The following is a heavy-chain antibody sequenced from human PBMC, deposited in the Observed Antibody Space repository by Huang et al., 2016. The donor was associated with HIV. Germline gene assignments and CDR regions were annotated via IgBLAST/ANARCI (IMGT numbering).Heavy chain of an antibody. J-gene: IGHJ4*02. CDR2: FDPEMGET. CDR1: EYTLTELS. D-gene: IGHD3-9*01. CDR3: ATGFDVFFDF. V-gene: IGHV1-24*01. Sequence: QVQLVQSRAEVKKPGASVKVSCKVSEYTLTELSIHWVRQPPGKGLEGMGGFDPEMGETIYAQKFQGRVTMTEDTSTETASMELSGLRPEDTAVYYCATGFDVFFDFWGQGTLVTVSS.